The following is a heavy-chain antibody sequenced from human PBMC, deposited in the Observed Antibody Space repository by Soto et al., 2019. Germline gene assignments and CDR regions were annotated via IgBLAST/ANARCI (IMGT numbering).Heavy chain of an antibody. CDR2: IGVSGDTT. Sequence: EVQLLESGGGLVQPGGSLRLSGQPSEFTFSSFSMGWVRQAPGKGLEWVSAIGVSGDTTYYADPVKGRFTISRDNSKNTLYLQMGSLRAEETAVYYCAKVRRFGELRSLYWGQGTLVTVSS. CDR1: EFTFSSFS. J-gene: IGHJ4*02. D-gene: IGHD3-10*01. V-gene: IGHV3-23*01. CDR3: AKVRRFGELRSLY.